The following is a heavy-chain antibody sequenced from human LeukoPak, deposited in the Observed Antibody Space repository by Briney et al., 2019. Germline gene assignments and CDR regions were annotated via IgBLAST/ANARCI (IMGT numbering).Heavy chain of an antibody. V-gene: IGHV1-69*05. CDR1: GGTFSSYA. CDR2: IIPIFGTA. J-gene: IGHJ4*02. D-gene: IGHD3-22*01. CDR3: AVGYYDSSGYYYAIDY. Sequence: SVTVSCKASGGTFSSYAISWVRQAPGQGLEWMGGIIPIFGTANYAQKFQGRVTITTDESTSTAYMELSSLRSEDTAVYYCAVGYYDSSGYYYAIDYWGQGTLVTVSS.